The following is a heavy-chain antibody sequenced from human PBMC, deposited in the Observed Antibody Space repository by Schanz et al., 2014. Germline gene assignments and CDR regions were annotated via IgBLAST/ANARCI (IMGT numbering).Heavy chain of an antibody. CDR1: GFTFSSYA. CDR2: ISGSGGST. D-gene: IGHD3-9*01. V-gene: IGHV3-23*01. CDR3: AYYDVLTGFDY. Sequence: EVQLLESGGGLVQPGGSLRLSCAASGFTFSSYAMSWVRQAPGKGLEWVSAISGSGGSTYYADSVKGRFTISRDNSKNTLYLQINNLRAEDTAVYYCAYYDVLTGFDYWGQGTLVTVSS. J-gene: IGHJ4*02.